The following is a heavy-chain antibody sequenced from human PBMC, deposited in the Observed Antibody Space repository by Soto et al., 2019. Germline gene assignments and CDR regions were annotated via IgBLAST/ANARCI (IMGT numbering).Heavy chain of an antibody. CDR2: IESDGRST. J-gene: IGHJ6*01. CDR1: GFTFSSYA. CDR3: VKTRVAVRGLMGYYYGMDI. Sequence: PVGCLRLSWSVCGFTFSSYAIHWVRHAPGKGLEYVSAIESDGRSTYLASSVIGRFTISRDNFKSTLYLEMSSLRGEDTALYSCVKTRVAVRGLMGYYYGMDIWGQRSRGAVSS. D-gene: IGHD3-10*01. V-gene: IGHV3-64D*08.